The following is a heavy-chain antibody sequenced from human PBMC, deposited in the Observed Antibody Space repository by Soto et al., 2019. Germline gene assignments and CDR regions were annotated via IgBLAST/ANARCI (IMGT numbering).Heavy chain of an antibody. Sequence: EVQLVESGGGLVKPGGSLSLSCAASGFTFADAWFNWVRQAPGKGLEWVGRIKSKSHGGTIDYAAPVKGRFIISRDDSDSTLFLKMSSLQAEDTAVYYCCTVAGVRFFWGQGTLVTVSS. CDR3: CTVAGVRFF. D-gene: IGHD2-8*02. CDR2: IKSKSHGGTI. J-gene: IGHJ4*02. CDR1: GFTFADAW. V-gene: IGHV3-15*07.